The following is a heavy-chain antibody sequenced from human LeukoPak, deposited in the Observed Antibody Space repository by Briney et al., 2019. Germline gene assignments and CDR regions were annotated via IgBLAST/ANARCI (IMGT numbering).Heavy chain of an antibody. CDR3: ARERGYSYGTLIDY. J-gene: IGHJ4*02. V-gene: IGHV3-30*04. CDR1: GFPFSSYS. Sequence: GGSLRLSCAASGFPFSSYSMTWVRQAPGKGLEWVAVISYDGSNKYYADSVKGRFTISRDNSKNTLYLQMNSLRAEDTAVYYCARERGYSYGTLIDYWSQGTLVTVSS. D-gene: IGHD5-18*01. CDR2: ISYDGSNK.